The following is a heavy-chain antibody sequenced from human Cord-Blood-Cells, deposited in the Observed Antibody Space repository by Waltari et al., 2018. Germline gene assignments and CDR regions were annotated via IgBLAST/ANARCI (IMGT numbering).Heavy chain of an antibody. CDR1: GFTFSSYW. Sequence: EVQLVESGGGLVQPGGSLRLSCAASGFTFSSYWMRWFRQAAGKGLELVAKIKQDGREKYYVDSVKGRFTISRDNAKNSLYLQMNSLRAEDTAVYYCARDGIAARRRGFDYWGQGTLVTVSS. CDR2: IKQDGREK. D-gene: IGHD6-6*01. CDR3: ARDGIAARRRGFDY. J-gene: IGHJ4*02. V-gene: IGHV3-7*01.